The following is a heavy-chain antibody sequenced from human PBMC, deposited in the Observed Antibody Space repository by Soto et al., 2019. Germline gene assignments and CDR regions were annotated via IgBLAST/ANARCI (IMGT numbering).Heavy chain of an antibody. Sequence: GGSLRLSCAASGFTFDDYAMHWVRQAPGKGLEWVSGISWNSGSIGYADSVKGRFTISRDNAKNSLYLQMNSLRAEDTALYYCAKGIIAVAGPYYYYGMDVWGQGTTVTVSS. V-gene: IGHV3-9*01. CDR3: AKGIIAVAGPYYYYGMDV. CDR2: ISWNSGSI. D-gene: IGHD6-19*01. CDR1: GFTFDDYA. J-gene: IGHJ6*02.